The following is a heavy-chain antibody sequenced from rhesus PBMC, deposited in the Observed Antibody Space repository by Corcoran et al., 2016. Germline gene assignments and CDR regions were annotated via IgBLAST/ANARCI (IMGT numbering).Heavy chain of an antibody. V-gene: IGHV4S2*01. CDR3: ASGEGQRGGAFDF. CDR1: GASISNTY. J-gene: IGHJ3*01. D-gene: IGHD3-9*01. Sequence: QVQLQESGPGLVKASETLPLTCAVSGASISNTYWTWIRRAPGKGLEWLGRIFGSGGSTSYNPSLKTRVTISIDTSKNQFSLNLNSVTAADTAVYYCASGEGQRGGAFDFWGQGLRVTVSS. CDR2: IFGSGGST.